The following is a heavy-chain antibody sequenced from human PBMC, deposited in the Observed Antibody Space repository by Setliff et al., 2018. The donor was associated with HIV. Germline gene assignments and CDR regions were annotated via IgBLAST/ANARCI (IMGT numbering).Heavy chain of an antibody. Sequence: PGGSLRLSCAASGFTFSDYWMTWVRQAPGKGLEWVATINEDGNKKYHGASVWGRFTVSRDNAKMSLYLQMNSLRAEDTAVYYCARGHYSSSSGWGQGALVTVSS. CDR1: GFTFSDYW. J-gene: IGHJ4*02. V-gene: IGHV3-7*03. D-gene: IGHD6-6*01. CDR2: INEDGNKK. CDR3: ARGHYSSSSG.